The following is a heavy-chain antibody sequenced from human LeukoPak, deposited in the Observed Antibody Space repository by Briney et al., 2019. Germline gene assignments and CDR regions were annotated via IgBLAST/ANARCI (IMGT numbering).Heavy chain of an antibody. J-gene: IGHJ6*02. Sequence: GGSLRLSCAASGFTVSNNRLSWVRQAPGKGLEWLSYISNSGSTVFYADSIMGRFTVSRDNAKRSLYLQIESLRDDDTAVYHCALGTINKDYYFGMDVWGQGTTVTVSS. D-gene: IGHD2-8*01. CDR3: ALGTINKDYYFGMDV. CDR2: ISNSGSTV. CDR1: GFTVSNNR. V-gene: IGHV3-11*01.